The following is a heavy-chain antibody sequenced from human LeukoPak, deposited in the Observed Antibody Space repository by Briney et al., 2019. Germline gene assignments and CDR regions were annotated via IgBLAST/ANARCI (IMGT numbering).Heavy chain of an antibody. CDR1: GYILTSYG. J-gene: IGHJ4*02. CDR3: AGSKYYDSSGYYHFDY. V-gene: IGHV1-18*01. Sequence: ASVKVSCKAYGYILTSYGISWVRQAPGQGLEWVGWISSYNGNTNYAQNLQGRVTMTTDTSTSTAYMELRSLRSDDTAVYYCAGSKYYDSSGYYHFDYWGQGTLVTVSS. CDR2: ISSYNGNT. D-gene: IGHD3-22*01.